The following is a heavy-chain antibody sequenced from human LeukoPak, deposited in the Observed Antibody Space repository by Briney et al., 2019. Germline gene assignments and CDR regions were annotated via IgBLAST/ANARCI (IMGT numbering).Heavy chain of an antibody. J-gene: IGHJ5*02. CDR2: IYYSGST. Sequence: SETLSLTCTVSGGSISSSSYYWGWIRQPPGKGLEWIGSIYYSGSTYYNPSLKSRVTISVDTSKNQFSLKLSSVTAADTAVYYCARHVLLGFIAVAGPFDPWGQGTLVTVSA. V-gene: IGHV4-39*01. D-gene: IGHD6-19*01. CDR3: ARHVLLGFIAVAGPFDP. CDR1: GGSISSSSYY.